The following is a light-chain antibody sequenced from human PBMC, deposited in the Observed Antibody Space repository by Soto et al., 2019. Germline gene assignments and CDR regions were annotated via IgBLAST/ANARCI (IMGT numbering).Light chain of an antibody. V-gene: IGKV3-20*01. J-gene: IGKJ1*01. CDR2: GAS. CDR1: QSVSSSS. CDR3: HQYGSSPT. Sequence: ETVLTQSPGTLSLSPGERATLSCRASQSVSSSSLAWYQQKPGQAPRLLFYGASSRATGIPDRFSGSGSGTDFTLTISRLEPEDFAVYYCHQYGSSPTFGQGTKVDI.